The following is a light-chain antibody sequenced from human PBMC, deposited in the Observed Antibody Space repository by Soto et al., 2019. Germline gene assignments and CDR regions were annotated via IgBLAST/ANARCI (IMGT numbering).Light chain of an antibody. Sequence: QSALTQPASVSGSPGQSITISCTGTSSDVGGYNYVSWYQQHPGKAPKLMIYDVSNRPSGVSNRFSGSKSGNTASLTISGLQAEDEADYYCSSYTSSSTGFGGGTKLIVL. CDR1: SSDVGGYNY. J-gene: IGLJ3*02. CDR2: DVS. V-gene: IGLV2-14*01. CDR3: SSYTSSSTG.